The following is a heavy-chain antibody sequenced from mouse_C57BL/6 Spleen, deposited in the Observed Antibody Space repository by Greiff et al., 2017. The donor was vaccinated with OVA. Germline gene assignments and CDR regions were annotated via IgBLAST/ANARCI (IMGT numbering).Heavy chain of an antibody. CDR3: ARWGVSFDY. J-gene: IGHJ2*01. D-gene: IGHD6-2*01. CDR2: INPSTGGT. V-gene: IGHV1-42*01. CDR1: GYSFTGYY. Sequence: EVQLQQSGPELVKPGASVKISCKASGYSFTGYYMNWVKQSPEKSLEWIGEINPSTGGTTYNQKFKAKATLTVDKSSSTAYMQLKSLTSEDSAVYYCARWGVSFDYWGKGTTLTVSS.